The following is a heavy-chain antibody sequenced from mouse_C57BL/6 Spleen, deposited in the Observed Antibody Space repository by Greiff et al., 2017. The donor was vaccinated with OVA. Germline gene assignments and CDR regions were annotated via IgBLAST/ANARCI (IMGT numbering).Heavy chain of an antibody. Sequence: VQLQQSGAELVKPGASVKLSCKASGYTFTEYTIHWVKQRSGQGLEWIGWFYPGSGSIKYNEKFKDKATLTADKSSSTVYMELSRLTSEDSAVYFCARHEDGYYGSSYGYFGVWGTGTTVTVSS. CDR2: FYPGSGSI. J-gene: IGHJ1*03. CDR3: ARHEDGYYGSSYGYFGV. D-gene: IGHD1-1*01. CDR1: GYTFTEYT. V-gene: IGHV1-62-2*01.